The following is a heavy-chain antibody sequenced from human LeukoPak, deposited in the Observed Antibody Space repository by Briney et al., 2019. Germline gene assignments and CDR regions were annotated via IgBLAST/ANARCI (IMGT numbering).Heavy chain of an antibody. V-gene: IGHV3-21*01. CDR3: ARDDLEYSSSWYDFDWFDP. D-gene: IGHD6-13*01. J-gene: IGHJ5*02. CDR2: ISSSSSYI. CDR1: GFTFNSYS. Sequence: GGSLRLSCAASGFTFNSYSMNWVRQAPGKGLEWVSSISSSSSYIYYADSVKGRFTISRDNAKNSLYLQMNSLRAEDTAVYYCARDDLEYSSSWYDFDWFDPWGQGTLVTVSS.